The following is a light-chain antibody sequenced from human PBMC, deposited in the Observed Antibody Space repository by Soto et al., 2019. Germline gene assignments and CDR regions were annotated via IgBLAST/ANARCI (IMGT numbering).Light chain of an antibody. CDR1: SSDVGGYDY. CDR3: CCCSYADSSSFRVL. CDR2: EVS. J-gene: IGLJ2*01. V-gene: IGLV2-14*01. Sequence: QSVLTQPASVSGSPGQSITISCTGSSSDVGGYDYVSWYQHHPGKGPKLILYEVSNRPSGVSDRFSGSKSGNTASLSISGLQAEDEAEYYCCCCSYADSSSFRVLFGGGTQLTVL.